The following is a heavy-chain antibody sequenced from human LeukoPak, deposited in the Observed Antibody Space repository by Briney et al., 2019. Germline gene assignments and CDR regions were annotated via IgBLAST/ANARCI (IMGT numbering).Heavy chain of an antibody. CDR3: ARGSGSGWPLDR. D-gene: IGHD6-19*01. CDR1: GVIVSRNF. CDR2: MYAGGTT. V-gene: IGHV3-53*01. Sequence: PGGSVRLSCAASGVIVSRNFMSWVRQAPGKGLQWVAIMYAGGTTDYSDSVRGRFHISRHSSNNTLSLQINSLRAEDTAVYYCARGSGSGWPLDRWGQGALVTVSS. J-gene: IGHJ5*02.